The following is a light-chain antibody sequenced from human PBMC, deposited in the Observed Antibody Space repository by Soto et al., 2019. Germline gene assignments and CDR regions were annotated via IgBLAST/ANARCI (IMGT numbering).Light chain of an antibody. CDR2: AAS. CDR3: QQYGTAPGT. CDR1: QSVSSSY. V-gene: IGKV3-20*01. Sequence: EIVLTQSPGTLSLSPGERATLSCRASQSVSSSYLIWYQQKPGQAPRLLVYAASSRATGIPDRFSGSGSGTDFTLTISRLEPEDFGVYYCQQYGTAPGTFGHGTKVEIK. J-gene: IGKJ1*01.